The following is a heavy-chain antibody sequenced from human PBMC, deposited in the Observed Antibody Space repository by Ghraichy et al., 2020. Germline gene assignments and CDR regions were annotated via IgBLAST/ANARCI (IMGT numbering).Heavy chain of an antibody. Sequence: ASVKVSCKASGYTFTSYGISWVRQAPGQGLEWMGWISPYNGNTNYAQKLQGRVTMTTDTSTTTAYMELWSLRSDDTAVYYCASYCRVSHGGGGCYSGYYYGMDVWVQGTTVTVSS. D-gene: IGHD2-15*01. J-gene: IGHJ6*02. V-gene: IGHV1-18*04. CDR2: ISPYNGNT. CDR1: GYTFTSYG. CDR3: ASYCRVSHGGGGCYSGYYYGMDV.